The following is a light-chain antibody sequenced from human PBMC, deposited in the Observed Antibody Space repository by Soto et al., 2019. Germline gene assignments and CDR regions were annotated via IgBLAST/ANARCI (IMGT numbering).Light chain of an antibody. CDR1: QSVSSSY. V-gene: IGKV3-20*01. CDR2: GAS. Sequence: EIVLTQSPGTLSLSPGERATLSCRASQSVSSSYLAWYQQKPGQAPRLHIYGASSRATGIPDRFSGSGSGTDFTLTIASLQSEDFAVYYCQQYDNWPRTFGQGTKVDIK. CDR3: QQYDNWPRT. J-gene: IGKJ1*01.